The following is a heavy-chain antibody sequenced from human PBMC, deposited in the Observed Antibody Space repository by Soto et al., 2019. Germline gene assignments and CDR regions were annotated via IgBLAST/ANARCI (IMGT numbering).Heavy chain of an antibody. CDR2: IYYRGST. J-gene: IGHJ6*02. CDR1: GGSISGYY. CDR3: ARQQLLPFYYALDV. Sequence: PSETLSLTCNVSGGSISGYYWSWILQSPGKGLEYIGYIYYRGSTNYNSSLKSRVTMSVDTSRNQFSLKMNSVTAADTAVYYCARQQLLPFYYALDVWGQGTTVTVSS. V-gene: IGHV4-59*01. D-gene: IGHD1-26*01.